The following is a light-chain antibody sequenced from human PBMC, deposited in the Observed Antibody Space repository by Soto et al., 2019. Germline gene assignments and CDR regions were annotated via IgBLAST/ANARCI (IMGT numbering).Light chain of an antibody. CDR2: KAS. CDR1: QSINSW. J-gene: IGKJ2*02. V-gene: IGKV1-5*03. Sequence: DTQMTQSPSTLSASVGDRVTITCRASQSINSWLAWYQQKPGKAPQLLIYKASNLESGVPSRFSGSASGTEFTLTISSLQPDDLATYYCQQYNGYSGTFGQGTEVEIK. CDR3: QQYNGYSGT.